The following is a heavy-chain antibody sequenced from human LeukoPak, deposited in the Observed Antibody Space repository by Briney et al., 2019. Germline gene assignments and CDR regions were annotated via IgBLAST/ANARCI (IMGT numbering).Heavy chain of an antibody. CDR1: GLTLSSYW. V-gene: IGHV3-74*01. D-gene: IGHD3-10*01. Sequence: GGSLRLSCAASGLTLSSYWMHWVRHAPGKGLVWVSRINSDGSSTRYADSVKGRFTMSRDNAKNTLYLQMNSLRAEDTAVYYCAELTSMVEQYWGQGTLVTVSS. J-gene: IGHJ4*02. CDR2: INSDGSST. CDR3: AELTSMVEQY.